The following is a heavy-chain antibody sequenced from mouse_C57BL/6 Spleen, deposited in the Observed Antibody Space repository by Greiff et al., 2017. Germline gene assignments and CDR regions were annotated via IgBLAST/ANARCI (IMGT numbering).Heavy chain of an antibody. V-gene: IGHV1-55*01. CDR2: IYPGSGST. J-gene: IGHJ2*01. CDR3: ANLYYGSSYEVDY. Sequence: QVQLQQPGAELVKPGASVKMSCKASGYTFTSYWITWVKPRPGQGLEWIGDIYPGSGSTNYNEKFKSKATLTVDTSSSTAYMQLSSLTSDDSSVYYCANLYYGSSYEVDYWGQGTTLTVSS. CDR1: GYTFTSYW. D-gene: IGHD1-1*01.